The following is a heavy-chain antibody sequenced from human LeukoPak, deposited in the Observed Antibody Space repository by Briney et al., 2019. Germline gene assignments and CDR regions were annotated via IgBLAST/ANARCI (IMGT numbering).Heavy chain of an antibody. CDR1: GDSVSSNSAA. CDR3: ARDSPLTTVTTFPYWYFDL. CDR2: TYYRFKWYN. D-gene: IGHD4-17*01. J-gene: IGHJ2*01. Sequence: SQTLSLTCAISGDSVSSNSAAWNWIRQSPSRGLEWLGRTYYRFKWYNDYAVSVKSGITINPDTSKNQFSLQLNSVTPEDTAVYYCARDSPLTTVTTFPYWYFDLWGRGTLVTVSS. V-gene: IGHV6-1*01.